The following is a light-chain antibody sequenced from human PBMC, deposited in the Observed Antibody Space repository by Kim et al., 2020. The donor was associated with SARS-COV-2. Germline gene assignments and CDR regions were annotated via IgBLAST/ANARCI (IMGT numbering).Light chain of an antibody. V-gene: IGKV4-1*01. J-gene: IGKJ2*03. CDR2: WTS. Sequence: DIVMTQSPDSLAVSLGERATLNCKSSQTVLYNSNNKNYLAWYQQKPGQAPKLLIYWTSIRESGVSDRFSGSGSETDFTPTISSLQAEDVEVYYCQQYYSTAPSFGQGTKLEI. CDR1: QTVLYNSNNKNY. CDR3: QQYYSTAPS.